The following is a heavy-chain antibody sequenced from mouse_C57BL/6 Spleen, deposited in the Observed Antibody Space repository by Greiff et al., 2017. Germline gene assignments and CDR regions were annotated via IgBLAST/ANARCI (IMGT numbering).Heavy chain of an antibody. CDR1: GYSITSGYY. V-gene: IGHV3-6*01. D-gene: IGHD1-1*02. Sequence: DVQLQESGPGLVKPSQSLSLTCSVTGYSITSGYYWNWIRQFPGNKLEWMGYISYDGSNNYNPSLKNRISITRDTSKKQFFLKLNSVTTEDTATYYCARGGGGDGFAYWGQGTLVTVSA. CDR2: ISYDGSN. CDR3: ARGGGGDGFAY. J-gene: IGHJ3*01.